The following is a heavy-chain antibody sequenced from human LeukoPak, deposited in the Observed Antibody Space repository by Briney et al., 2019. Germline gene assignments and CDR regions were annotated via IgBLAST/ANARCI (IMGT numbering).Heavy chain of an antibody. V-gene: IGHV1-69*05. CDR3: ARAAGYYPPFDY. Sequence: GASVKVSCKASGGTFSSYAISWVRQAPGQGLEWMGGIIPIFGTANYAQKLQGRVTMTTDTSTSTAYMELRSLRSDDTAVYYCARAAGYYPPFDYWGQGTLVTVSS. CDR1: GGTFSSYA. J-gene: IGHJ4*02. CDR2: IIPIFGTA. D-gene: IGHD3-9*01.